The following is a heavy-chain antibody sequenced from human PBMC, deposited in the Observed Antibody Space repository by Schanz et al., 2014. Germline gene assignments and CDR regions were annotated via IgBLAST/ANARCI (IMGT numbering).Heavy chain of an antibody. CDR3: ARGYGDSPTDF. J-gene: IGHJ4*02. Sequence: QVQLVQSGAEVKKPGASVKVSCKASGYTFTSYSIHWVRQAPGQGLEWMGWINVGNGNMKYSQKFQGRVTITADRSTSTDYMELSSLRSEDTAVYYCARGYGDSPTDFWGQGTLVTVSS. CDR2: INVGNGNM. CDR1: GYTFTSYS. V-gene: IGHV1-3*01. D-gene: IGHD4-17*01.